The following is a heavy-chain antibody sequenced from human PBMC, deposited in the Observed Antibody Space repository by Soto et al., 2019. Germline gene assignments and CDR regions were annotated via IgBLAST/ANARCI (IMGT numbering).Heavy chain of an antibody. CDR2: IYSGGST. J-gene: IGHJ4*02. CDR3: ARVQRYSSGWYAAGFGYFDY. D-gene: IGHD6-19*01. Sequence: GGSLRLSCAASGFTVSSNYMSWVRQAPGKGLEWVSVIYSGGSTYYADSVKGRFTISRDNSKNTLYLQMNSLRAEDTAVYYCARVQRYSSGWYAAGFGYFDYWGQGTLVTVSS. CDR1: GFTVSSNY. V-gene: IGHV3-53*01.